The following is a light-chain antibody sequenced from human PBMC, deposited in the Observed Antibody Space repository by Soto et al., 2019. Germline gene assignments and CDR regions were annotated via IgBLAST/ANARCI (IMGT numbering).Light chain of an antibody. Sequence: ESAVTQSAATRSLSPGESASLSCGVSQSVSSSYLAWYQQKPGLAPRLLIYDASSRATGIPDRFSGSGSGTDFTLTISRLEPEDLAVYYCQQYGSSAITFGQGTRLEIK. CDR2: DAS. V-gene: IGKV3D-20*01. CDR1: QSVSSSY. J-gene: IGKJ5*01. CDR3: QQYGSSAIT.